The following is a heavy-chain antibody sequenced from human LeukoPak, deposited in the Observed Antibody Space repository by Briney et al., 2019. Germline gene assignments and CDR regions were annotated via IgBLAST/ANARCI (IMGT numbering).Heavy chain of an antibody. V-gene: IGHV3-30*04. CDR2: ISYDGSNK. J-gene: IGHJ4*02. CDR1: GFTFSSYA. CDR3: ARGDFFDY. Sequence: PGGSLRLSCAASGFTFSSYAMHWVRQAPGKGLEWVAVISYDGSNKYYANSVKGRFTISRDNSKNMLYLQMNSLRPEDTAVYSCARGDFFDYRGQGTLVTVSS.